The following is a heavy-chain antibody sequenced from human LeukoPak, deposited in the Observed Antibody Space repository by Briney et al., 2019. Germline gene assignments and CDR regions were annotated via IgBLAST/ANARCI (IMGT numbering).Heavy chain of an antibody. D-gene: IGHD6-19*01. CDR1: GYSFTSYW. Sequence: GESLKISCKGSGYSFTSYWIGWVRQMPGKGLEWMGIINPGDSETKYSPSFQGQVTISADKSISTAYLQSSSLKASDTAMYYCAGPGYRSRYFDYWGQGTLVTVSS. V-gene: IGHV5-51*01. CDR3: AGPGYRSRYFDY. CDR2: INPGDSET. J-gene: IGHJ4*02.